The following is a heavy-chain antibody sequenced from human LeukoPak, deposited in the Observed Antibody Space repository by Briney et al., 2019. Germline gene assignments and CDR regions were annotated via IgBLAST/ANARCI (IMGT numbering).Heavy chain of an antibody. CDR3: ARAGAYYYDSSGYYFPSANVDY. D-gene: IGHD3-22*01. CDR2: ISSSSSYI. V-gene: IGHV3-21*01. J-gene: IGHJ4*02. Sequence: GGSLRLSCAASGFTFSSYSMNWVRQAPGKGLEGVSSISSSSSYIYYADSVKGRFTIPRDNAKNSLYLQMNSLRAEDTAVYYCARAGAYYYDSSGYYFPSANVDYWGQGTLVTVSS. CDR1: GFTFSSYS.